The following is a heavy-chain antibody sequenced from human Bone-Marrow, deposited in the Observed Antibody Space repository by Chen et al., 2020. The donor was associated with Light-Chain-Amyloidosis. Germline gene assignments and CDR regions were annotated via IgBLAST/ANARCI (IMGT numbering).Heavy chain of an antibody. CDR2: ISRSSSHI. CDR3: ARGGRYYYFDY. V-gene: IGHV3-21*01. Sequence: EVQLVESGGGLVKPGGSLRLSCVASGFTFSSYTMNWVRQTPGGGLEWVSSISRSSSHIYYADSMRGRFTISRDNDKNSLYLQMNNLRAAYTAVYYCARGGRYYYFDYWGQGILVTVSS. D-gene: IGHD1-26*01. CDR1: GFTFSSYT. J-gene: IGHJ4*02.